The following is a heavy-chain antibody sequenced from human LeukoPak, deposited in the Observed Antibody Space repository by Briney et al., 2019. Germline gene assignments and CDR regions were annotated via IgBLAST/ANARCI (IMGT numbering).Heavy chain of an antibody. D-gene: IGHD6-13*01. J-gene: IGHJ4*02. CDR1: GFTFSSYW. CDR3: AREGSSSWYIGIDY. Sequence: GGSLRLSCAASGFTFSSYWLSWVRQAPGKGLERVANINQDGSAKYYVDSVKGRFTISRDNAENSLYLQMNSLRAEDTAVYYCAREGSSSWYIGIDYWGQGTLVTVSS. V-gene: IGHV3-7*03. CDR2: INQDGSAK.